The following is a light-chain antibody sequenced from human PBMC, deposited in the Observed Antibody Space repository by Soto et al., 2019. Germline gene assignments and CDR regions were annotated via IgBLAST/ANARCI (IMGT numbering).Light chain of an antibody. CDR3: QQYGTSPGMYT. CDR2: GVS. V-gene: IGKV3-20*01. Sequence: EIVLTQSPGTLSLSPGERATLSCRASQSVSSSYLAWYQQKPGQAPRLLLFGVSSRATGIPDRFSGSGSGTDFTLTISRLEPEDFAVYYCQQYGTSPGMYTFGQGTKLEIK. CDR1: QSVSSSY. J-gene: IGKJ2*01.